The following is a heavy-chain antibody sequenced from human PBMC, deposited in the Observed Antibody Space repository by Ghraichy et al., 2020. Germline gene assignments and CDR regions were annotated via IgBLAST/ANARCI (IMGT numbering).Heavy chain of an antibody. V-gene: IGHV3-48*02. J-gene: IGHJ4*02. CDR2: ISSSSSTI. D-gene: IGHD3-10*01. CDR3: AREIVGRGHPRFDY. Sequence: GESLNISCAASGFTFSSYSMNWVRQAPGKGLEWVSYISSSSSTIYYADSVKGRFTISRDNAKNSLYLQMNSLRDEDTAVYYCAREIVGRGHPRFDYWGQGTLVTVSS. CDR1: GFTFSSYS.